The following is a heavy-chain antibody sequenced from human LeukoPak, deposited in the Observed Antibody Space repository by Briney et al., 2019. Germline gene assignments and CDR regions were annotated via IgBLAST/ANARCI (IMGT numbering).Heavy chain of an antibody. J-gene: IGHJ4*02. CDR3: ARGRYNDYGFAY. CDR2: LYYSGST. Sequence: PSETLSLTCTVSGGSISSYYWSWIRQPPGKELEWIGYLYYSGSTNYNPSFKSRVTMSVDTSKNQFSLKLNSMTAADTAVYFCARGRYNDYGFAYWGQGTLVTVSS. D-gene: IGHD4-17*01. V-gene: IGHV4-59*01. CDR1: GGSISSYY.